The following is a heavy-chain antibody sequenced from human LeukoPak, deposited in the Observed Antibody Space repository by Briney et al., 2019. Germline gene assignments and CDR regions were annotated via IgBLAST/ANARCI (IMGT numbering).Heavy chain of an antibody. Sequence: GGSRQISCKCSGSIFTSYWIGGVRQVRGKGLEWMGMIYPGHSDTRYTPSFQGQVTISADTSISTAYLQWSTLKASDTAMYYCASIIAAAGPTAPLDYWGQGTLVTVSS. V-gene: IGHV5-51*01. J-gene: IGHJ4*02. CDR1: GSIFTSYW. D-gene: IGHD6-13*01. CDR2: IYPGHSDT. CDR3: ASIIAAAGPTAPLDY.